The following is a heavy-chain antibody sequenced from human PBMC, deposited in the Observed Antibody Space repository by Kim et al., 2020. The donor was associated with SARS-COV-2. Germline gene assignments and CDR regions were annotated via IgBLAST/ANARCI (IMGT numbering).Heavy chain of an antibody. CDR2: ISGSGGST. CDR1: GFTFSSYA. Sequence: GGSLRLSCAASGFTFSSYAMSWVRQAPGKGLEWVSAISGSGGSTYYADSVKGRFTISRDNSKNTLYLQMNSLRAEDTAVYYCAKRGRGFGHARNYYDSSDFDYWGQGTLVTISS. V-gene: IGHV3-23*01. D-gene: IGHD3-22*01. J-gene: IGHJ4*02. CDR3: AKRGRGFGHARNYYDSSDFDY.